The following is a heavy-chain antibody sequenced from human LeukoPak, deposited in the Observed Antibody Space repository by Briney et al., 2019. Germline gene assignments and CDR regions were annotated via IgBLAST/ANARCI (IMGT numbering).Heavy chain of an antibody. J-gene: IGHJ6*03. CDR3: ARHCSDKYFSSGSYYVGYYMDV. CDR2: IYYNGDT. V-gene: IGHV4-39*01. Sequence: SETLSLTCAVSGGSISSNNYYWGWIRQPPGKGLEWIGSIYYNGDTYYNPSLESRVTISVDTSKNQFSLKLSSVTAADTAVYYCARHCSDKYFSSGSYYVGYYMDVWGKGTTVTVSS. D-gene: IGHD1-26*01. CDR1: GGSISSNNYY.